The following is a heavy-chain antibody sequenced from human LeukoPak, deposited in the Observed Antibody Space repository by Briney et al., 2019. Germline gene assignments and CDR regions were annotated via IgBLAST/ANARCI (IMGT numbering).Heavy chain of an antibody. J-gene: IGHJ5*02. Sequence: SETLSLTCTVSGGSISSHYWSWLRQPPGKGLEWIGYIYYSGSTNYNPSLKSRVTISVDTSKNQFSLKLSSVTAADTAVYYCARGTVYYDFWSGYPTIDNWFDPWGQGTLVTVSS. V-gene: IGHV4-59*11. D-gene: IGHD3-3*01. CDR1: GGSISSHY. CDR2: IYYSGST. CDR3: ARGTVYYDFWSGYPTIDNWFDP.